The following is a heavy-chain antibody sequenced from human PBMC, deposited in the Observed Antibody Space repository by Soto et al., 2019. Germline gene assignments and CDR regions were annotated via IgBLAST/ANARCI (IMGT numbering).Heavy chain of an antibody. V-gene: IGHV3-9*01. J-gene: IGHJ4*02. CDR1: GFTFDDYA. CDR2: ISWNSGSI. D-gene: IGHD6-6*01. Sequence: GGSLRLSCAASGFTFDDYAMHWVWQAPGKGLEWVSGISWNSGSIGYADSVKGRFTISRDNAKNSLYLQMNSLRAEDTALYYCVREIAARSFDYWGQGTLVTVSS. CDR3: VREIAARSFDY.